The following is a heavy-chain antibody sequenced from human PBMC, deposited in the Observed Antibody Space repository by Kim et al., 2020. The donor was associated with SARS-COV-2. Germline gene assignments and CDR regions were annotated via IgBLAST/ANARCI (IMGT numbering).Heavy chain of an antibody. V-gene: IGHV1-8*01. J-gene: IGHJ6*03. CDR3: ARGRKEWLLAPLLWYCYMDV. CDR2: MNPNSGNT. Sequence: ASVKVSCKASGYTFTSYDINWVRQATGQGLEWMGWMNPNSGNTGYAQKFQGRVTMTRNTSISTAYMELSSLRSEDTAVYYCARGRKEWLLAPLLWYCYMDVWGKGTTVTVSS. CDR1: GYTFTSYD. D-gene: IGHD3-3*01.